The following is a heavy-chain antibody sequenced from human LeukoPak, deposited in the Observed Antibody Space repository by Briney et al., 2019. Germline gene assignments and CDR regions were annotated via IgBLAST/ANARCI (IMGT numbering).Heavy chain of an antibody. V-gene: IGHV4-4*07. Sequence: SETLSLTCTVSGGSISSYYWSWIRQPAGKGLEWIGRIYTSGSTNYNPSLKSRVTMSVDTSKNQFSLKLSSVTAADTAVYYCARGPKIMITFGGVIVRTYGMDVWGQGTTVTVSS. D-gene: IGHD3-16*02. CDR2: IYTSGST. CDR1: GGSISSYY. J-gene: IGHJ6*02. CDR3: ARGPKIMITFGGVIVRTYGMDV.